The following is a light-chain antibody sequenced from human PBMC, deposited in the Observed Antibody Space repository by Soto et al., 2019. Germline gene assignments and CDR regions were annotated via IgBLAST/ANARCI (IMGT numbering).Light chain of an antibody. CDR1: QSISSW. J-gene: IGKJ1*01. Sequence: DIQMTQSPSTLSASVGDXVTITCRASQSISSWLAWYQQKPGKAPKILIYDASSLESGVPSRFSGSGSGTECTLTISSLQPDDVATYYCQQYNSYPWTFGQGTKVDIK. CDR3: QQYNSYPWT. V-gene: IGKV1-5*01. CDR2: DAS.